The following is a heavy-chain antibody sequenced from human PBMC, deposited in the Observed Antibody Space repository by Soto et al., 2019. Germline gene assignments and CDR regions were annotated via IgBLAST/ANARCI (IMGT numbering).Heavy chain of an antibody. CDR2: ISSSSDYT. CDR1: GFTFSDYY. J-gene: IGHJ4*02. Sequence: QVQVVDSGGGLVKPGGSLRLSCAASGFTFSDYYMNWIRQAPGKGLEWVSYISSSSDYTKYADSVKGRFTISRDNAKSSLYLQMNSLRAEDTAVYYCARGGVRGTTSRGQVYNWGQGTLVTVSS. CDR3: ARGGVRGTTSRGQVYN. V-gene: IGHV3-11*06. D-gene: IGHD1-7*01.